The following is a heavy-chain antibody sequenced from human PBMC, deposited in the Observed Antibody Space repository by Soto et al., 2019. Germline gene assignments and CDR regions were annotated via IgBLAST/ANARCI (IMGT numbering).Heavy chain of an antibody. V-gene: IGHV2-5*02. CDR1: GFSLSTSGEA. J-gene: IGHJ5*02. CDR2: IYWDDDN. CDR3: ARYVSASPASRFDP. Sequence: QITLKESGPALVKPTQTLTLTCTFSGFSLSTSGEAVGWIRQPPGEALQWLALIYWDDDNRYNPTLKTRLTITKDTPKTQAVLTLANMDPVDTVTYYSARYVSASPASRFDPWCQGILVTVSS. D-gene: IGHD3-10*01.